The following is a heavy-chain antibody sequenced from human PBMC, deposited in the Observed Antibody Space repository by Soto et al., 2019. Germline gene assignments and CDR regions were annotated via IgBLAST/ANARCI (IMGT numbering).Heavy chain of an antibody. V-gene: IGHV4-59*01. CDR2: IYYSGGT. Sequence: QVQLQESGPGLVKPSETLSLTCTVSGGSISSYYWSWIRQPPGKGPEWIGYIYYSGGTNYNPSLRSRVTISVDTSKNQFSLKLSSVTAADTAVYYCARAGTGGPSRFDPWGQGTLVTVSS. CDR3: ARAGTGGPSRFDP. D-gene: IGHD7-27*01. CDR1: GGSISSYY. J-gene: IGHJ5*02.